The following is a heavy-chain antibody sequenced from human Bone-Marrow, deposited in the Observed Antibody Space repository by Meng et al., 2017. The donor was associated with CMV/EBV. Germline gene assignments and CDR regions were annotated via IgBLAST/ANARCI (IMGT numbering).Heavy chain of an antibody. Sequence: GSLRLSCTVSGGSMGRGTYHWAWIRQPPGKGLEWIGSIYYNGNTFYNPSLKSRVTISGDTSKNQFSLKVNSLTAADTAVYYCALTTDNWFYPWGHGTLVTVSS. J-gene: IGHJ5*02. CDR2: IYYNGNT. D-gene: IGHD4-11*01. CDR1: GGSMGRGTYH. V-gene: IGHV4-39*07. CDR3: ALTTDNWFYP.